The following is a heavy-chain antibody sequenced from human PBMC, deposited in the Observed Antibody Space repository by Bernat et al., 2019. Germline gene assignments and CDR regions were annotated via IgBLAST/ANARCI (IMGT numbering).Heavy chain of an antibody. D-gene: IGHD4-11*01. CDR1: GGSFSGYY. CDR3: ARVPARTTVPYFDY. V-gene: IGHV4-34*01. Sequence: QVQLQQWGAGLLKPSETLSLTCAVYGGSFSGYYWSWIRQPPGKGLEWIGEINHSGRTNSNPSLKSRVTISVDTSKNQFSLKLSSVTAADTAVYYCARVPARTTVPYFDYWGQGTLVTVSS. J-gene: IGHJ4*02. CDR2: INHSGRT.